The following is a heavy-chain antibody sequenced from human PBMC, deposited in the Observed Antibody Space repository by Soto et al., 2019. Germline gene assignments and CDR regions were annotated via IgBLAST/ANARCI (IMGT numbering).Heavy chain of an antibody. J-gene: IGHJ4*02. CDR1: GASISSGAYY. CDR3: ARVAVAGTRVDY. V-gene: IGHV4-31*11. D-gene: IGHD6-19*01. CDR2: IYHSGST. Sequence: PSETLSLTCAVSGASISSGAYYWSWIRQHPGKGLEWIGYIYHSGSTYYNPSLESRVTLSVDKSKNQFSLKLSSVTAADTAVYYCARVAVAGTRVDYWGLGTLVTVSS.